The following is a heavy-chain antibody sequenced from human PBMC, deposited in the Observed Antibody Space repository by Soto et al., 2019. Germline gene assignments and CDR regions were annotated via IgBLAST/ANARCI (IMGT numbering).Heavy chain of an antibody. J-gene: IGHJ5*02. V-gene: IGHV3-30-3*01. CDR3: ARAPWSSISCYPSNWFDP. CDR1: GFTFSSYA. D-gene: IGHD2-2*01. CDR2: ISYDGTNK. Sequence: GGSLRLSCTASGFTFSSYAMHWVRQPPGKGLEWVAVISYDGTNKYYPDSVKGRFTISRDNSKNTLYLQMNSLRTEDTAVYYCARAPWSSISCYPSNWFDPWGQGTLVTVSS.